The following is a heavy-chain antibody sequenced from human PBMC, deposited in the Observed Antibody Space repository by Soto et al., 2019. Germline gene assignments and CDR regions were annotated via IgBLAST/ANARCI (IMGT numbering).Heavy chain of an antibody. CDR2: IYYSGST. D-gene: IGHD6-13*01. Sequence: QVQLQESGPGLVKPSETLSLTCTVSGGSISSYYWSWIRQPPGKGLEWIGYIYYSGSTNYNPSLTSRLTTSVDTAKNQFSPKVGSVTAADTAVYYCAGPGREQQLAPFAYWGPGTLVTVSS. V-gene: IGHV4-59*08. CDR1: GGSISSYY. CDR3: AGPGREQQLAPFAY. J-gene: IGHJ4*02.